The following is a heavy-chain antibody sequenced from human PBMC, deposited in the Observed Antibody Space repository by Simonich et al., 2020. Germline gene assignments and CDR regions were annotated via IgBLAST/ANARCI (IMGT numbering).Heavy chain of an antibody. CDR1: GFTFSSYS. J-gene: IGHJ4*02. D-gene: IGHD3-10*01. Sequence: GGGLVKPGGSLRLSCAASGFTFSSYSMNWVRQAPGKGLEWVSSISSSSSYIYYADSVKGRFTISRDNAKNSLYLQMNSLRAEDTAVYYCARDTSYYGSGSSYFDYWGQGTLVTVSS. V-gene: IGHV3-21*01. CDR3: ARDTSYYGSGSSYFDY. CDR2: ISSSSSYI.